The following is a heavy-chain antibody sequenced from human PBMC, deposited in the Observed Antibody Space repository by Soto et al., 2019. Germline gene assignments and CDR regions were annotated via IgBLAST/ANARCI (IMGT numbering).Heavy chain of an antibody. D-gene: IGHD2-15*01. Sequence: PSETLSLTCAVTGYSISSGYYWGWIRQPPGKGLEWIGSIYPSGSTYYNPSLKSRVTMSVDTSKNQFSLKLSSVSAADTAIYYCARAPEDLVYYFDYWGQGTLVTVSS. V-gene: IGHV4-38-2*01. J-gene: IGHJ4*02. CDR2: IYPSGST. CDR1: GYSISSGYY. CDR3: ARAPEDLVYYFDY.